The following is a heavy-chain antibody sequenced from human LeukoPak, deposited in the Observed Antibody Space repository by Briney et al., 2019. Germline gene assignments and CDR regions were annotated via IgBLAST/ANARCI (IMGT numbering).Heavy chain of an antibody. CDR3: ARYYGDWSDP. V-gene: IGHV4-34*01. D-gene: IGHD4-17*01. CDR2: INHSGST. CDR1: GGSFSGYY. Sequence: PSETLSLTCAVYGGSFSGYYWSWIRHPPGKGLEWIGEINHSGSTNYNPSLKSRVTISVETSKNQFSLKLSSVTAADTAVYYCARYYGDWSDPWGQGTLVTVSS. J-gene: IGHJ5*02.